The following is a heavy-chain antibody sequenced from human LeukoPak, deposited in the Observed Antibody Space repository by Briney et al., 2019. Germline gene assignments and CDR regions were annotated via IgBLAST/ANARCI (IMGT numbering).Heavy chain of an antibody. CDR1: GYTFSSYG. CDR2: ISVYNGNT. CDR3: ARIMAPDEPPPP. Sequence: ASVKVSCKASGYTFSSYGISWVRQAPGQGLEWMGWISVYNGNTNYAQKFQGRVTMTTDTSRSTAYMEVRSLRSDDTAVYYCARIMAPDEPPPPWGQGTLVTVSS. V-gene: IGHV1-18*01. D-gene: IGHD1-14*01. J-gene: IGHJ5*02.